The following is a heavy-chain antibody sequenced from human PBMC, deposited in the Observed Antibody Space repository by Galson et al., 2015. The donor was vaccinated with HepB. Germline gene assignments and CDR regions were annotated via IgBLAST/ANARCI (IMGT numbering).Heavy chain of an antibody. Sequence: SVKVSCKASGGTFSSYAISWVRQAPGQGLEWMGGIIPIFGTANYAQKFQGRVTITADESTSTAYMELSSLRSEDTAVYYCARITTGTPKYYYGMDVWGQGTTVTVSS. CDR3: ARITTGTPKYYYGMDV. CDR1: GGTFSSYA. D-gene: IGHD1-1*01. J-gene: IGHJ6*02. V-gene: IGHV1-69*13. CDR2: IIPIFGTA.